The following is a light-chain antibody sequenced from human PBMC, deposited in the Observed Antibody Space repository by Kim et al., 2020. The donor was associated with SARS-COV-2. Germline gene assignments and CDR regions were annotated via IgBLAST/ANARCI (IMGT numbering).Light chain of an antibody. V-gene: IGLV3-19*01. CDR1: SLRSYY. Sequence: SSELTQEPAVSVALGQTVRITCQGDSLRSYYASWYQQKPGQAPVLVIYGKNNRPSAIPDRFSGSSSGNTASLTITGAQAEDEADYYCNSRDSSGYRLVFGGGTQLTVL. CDR3: NSRDSSGYRLV. J-gene: IGLJ2*01. CDR2: GKN.